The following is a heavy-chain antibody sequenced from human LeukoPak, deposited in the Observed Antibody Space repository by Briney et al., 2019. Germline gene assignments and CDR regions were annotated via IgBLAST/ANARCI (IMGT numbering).Heavy chain of an antibody. CDR1: GGSISSSSYY. V-gene: IGHV4-61*01. D-gene: IGHD6-13*01. CDR3: ARLGATGTQPDY. Sequence: SETLSLTCTVSGGSISSSSYYWSWIRQPPGKRLEWIGYIYYSGRTNYNPSLQSRVTISIDTSKNQFSLKLSSVTAADTAVYYCARLGATGTQPDYWGQGTLVTVSS. J-gene: IGHJ4*02. CDR2: IYYSGRT.